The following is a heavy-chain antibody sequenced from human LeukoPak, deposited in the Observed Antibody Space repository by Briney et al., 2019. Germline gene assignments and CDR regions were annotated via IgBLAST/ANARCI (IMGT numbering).Heavy chain of an antibody. V-gene: IGHV4-30-2*01. D-gene: IGHD6-13*01. CDR3: ARREQLGFYYYMDV. Sequence: PSETLSLTCTVSGGSVSSGGYYWSWIRQPPGKGLEWIGYIYYSGSTYYNPSLKSRVTISVDRSKNQFSLKLSSVTAADTAVYYCARREQLGFYYYMDVWGKGTTFTVSS. J-gene: IGHJ6*03. CDR2: IYYSGST. CDR1: GGSVSSGGYY.